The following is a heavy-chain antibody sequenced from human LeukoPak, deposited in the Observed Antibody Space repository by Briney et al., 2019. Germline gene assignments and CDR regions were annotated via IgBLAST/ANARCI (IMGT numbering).Heavy chain of an antibody. CDR3: ARDHSGSYLN. Sequence: GYTXTSYGXXWXRXAPGXGXXWMGWISAYNGNTNYAQKLQGRVTLTRDTSISTAYMDLSRLTSDDTAVYYCARDHSGSYLNWGQGTLVTVSS. D-gene: IGHD1-26*01. CDR2: ISAYNGNT. V-gene: IGHV1-18*01. CDR1: GYTXTSYG. J-gene: IGHJ4*02.